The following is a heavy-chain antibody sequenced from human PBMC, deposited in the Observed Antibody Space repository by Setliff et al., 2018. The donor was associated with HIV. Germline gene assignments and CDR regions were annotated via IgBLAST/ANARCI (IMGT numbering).Heavy chain of an antibody. CDR3: ARDDDSSCYWDHYYYMDV. V-gene: IGHV3-30*03. J-gene: IGHJ6*03. CDR1: GFTFSSYG. D-gene: IGHD3-22*01. Sequence: GGSLRLSCAASGFTFSSYGMHWVRQAPGKGLEWVAVISCDGSDQHLADSVKDRLTISRDNSNNALYLQMNGLRGEDTAVYYCARDDDSSCYWDHYYYMDVWGKGTRVTVSS. CDR2: ISCDGSDQ.